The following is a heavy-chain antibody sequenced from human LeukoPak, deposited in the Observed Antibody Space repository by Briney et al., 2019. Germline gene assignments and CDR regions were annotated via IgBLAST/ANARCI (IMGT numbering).Heavy chain of an antibody. CDR1: GGSISSYY. Sequence: SETLCLTCTVSGGSISSYYWSWIRQPPGKGLEWIGYIYYSGSTNYNPSLKSRVTISVDTSKNQFSLKLSSVTAADTAVYYCARGSGWYYYWGQGTLVTVSS. CDR3: ARGSGWYYY. J-gene: IGHJ4*02. D-gene: IGHD6-19*01. V-gene: IGHV4-59*01. CDR2: IYYSGST.